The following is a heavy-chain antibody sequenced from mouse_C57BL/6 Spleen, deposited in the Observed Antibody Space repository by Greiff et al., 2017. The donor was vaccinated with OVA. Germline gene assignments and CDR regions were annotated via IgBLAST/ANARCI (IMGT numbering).Heavy chain of an antibody. J-gene: IGHJ4*01. CDR1: GYTFTSYW. Sequence: QVQLQQPGAELVMPGASVKLSCKASGYTFTSYWMHWVKQRPGQGLEWIGEIDPSDSYTNYNQKFKGKSTLTVDKSSSTAYMQLSSLTSEDSAVYNGARGTAQATRAMDYWGQGTSVTVSS. CDR2: IDPSDSYT. V-gene: IGHV1-69*01. CDR3: ARGTAQATRAMDY. D-gene: IGHD3-2*02.